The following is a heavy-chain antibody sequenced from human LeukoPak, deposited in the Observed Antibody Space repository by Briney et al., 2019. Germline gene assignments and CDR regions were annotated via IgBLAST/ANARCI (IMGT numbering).Heavy chain of an antibody. CDR2: ISSDGSKK. CDR3: AREILTGYYNWFDP. J-gene: IGHJ5*02. Sequence: GGSLRLSCAASGFNFRSYDMHWVRQAPGKGLEWVAVISSDGSKKYYADSVKGRFTISRDNSKNTLYLQVNSLRAEDTAVYYCAREILTGYYNWFDPWGQGTLVTDSS. D-gene: IGHD3-9*01. CDR1: GFNFRSYD. V-gene: IGHV3-30*04.